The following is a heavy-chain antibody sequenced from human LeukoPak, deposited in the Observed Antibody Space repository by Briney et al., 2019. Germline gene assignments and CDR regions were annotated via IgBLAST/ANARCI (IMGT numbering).Heavy chain of an antibody. J-gene: IGHJ4*02. V-gene: IGHV4-59*01. Sequence: SETLSLTCTVSGGSLSSYYWSWLRQPPGKGLEWIGYIYYSGSTNYNPSLKSRVTISVDTSKNQFSLKLSSVTAADTAVYYCARSTYYDILTGSFYFDYWGQGTLVTVSS. D-gene: IGHD3-9*01. CDR1: GGSLSSYY. CDR2: IYYSGST. CDR3: ARSTYYDILTGSFYFDY.